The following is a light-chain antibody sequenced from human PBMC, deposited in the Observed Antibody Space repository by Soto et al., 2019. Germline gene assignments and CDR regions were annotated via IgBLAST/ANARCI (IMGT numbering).Light chain of an antibody. CDR1: NSDIGAYNY. CDR2: DVT. CDR3: QSYDSSLSGSRV. V-gene: IGLV2-14*01. Sequence: QSVLTQPASVSGSPGQSITISCTGTNSDIGAYNYVSWYQQHPGKAPKLMIYDVTNRPSGVSNRFSGSKSGNTASLTISGLQADDEADYYCQSYDSSLSGSRVFGTGTKVTVL. J-gene: IGLJ1*01.